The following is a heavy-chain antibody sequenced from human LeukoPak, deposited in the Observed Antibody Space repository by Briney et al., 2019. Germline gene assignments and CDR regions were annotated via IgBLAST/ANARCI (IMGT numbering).Heavy chain of an antibody. CDR3: AKDRIAAAGLFDY. CDR2: ISGSGGST. CDR1: GLTFSSYA. D-gene: IGHD6-13*01. Sequence: GGSLRLSCAASGLTFSSYAVSWVRQAPGKGLEWVSSISGSGGSTYSADSVKGRFTISRDNSKNTLYLQMNSLRAEDTAVYYCAKDRIAAAGLFDYWGQGTLVTVSS. J-gene: IGHJ4*02. V-gene: IGHV3-23*01.